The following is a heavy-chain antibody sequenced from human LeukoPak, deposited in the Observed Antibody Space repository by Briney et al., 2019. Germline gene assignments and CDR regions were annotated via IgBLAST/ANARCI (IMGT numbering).Heavy chain of an antibody. D-gene: IGHD3-22*01. CDR1: GFAFSGSA. CDR2: ISGSGGST. Sequence: GGSLRLSCAASGFAFSGSAVHWVRQAPGKGLEWVSAISGSGGSTYYADSVKGRFTISRDNSKNTLYLQMNSLRAEDTAVYYCAKGSITMIVVVITEHDAFDIWGQGTMVTVSS. CDR3: AKGSITMIVVVITEHDAFDI. V-gene: IGHV3-23*01. J-gene: IGHJ3*02.